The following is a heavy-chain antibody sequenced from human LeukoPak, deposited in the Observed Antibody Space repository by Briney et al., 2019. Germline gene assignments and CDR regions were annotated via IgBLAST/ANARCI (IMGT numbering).Heavy chain of an antibody. V-gene: IGHV3-23*01. CDR1: GFTFSSYA. D-gene: IGHD3-10*01. J-gene: IGHJ4*02. CDR3: AKSPYRITAFDY. CDR2: ISGSGGST. Sequence: GGSLRLSCAASGFTFSSYAMSWVRQAPGKGLEWVSAISGSGGSTYYADSVEGRFTISRDNSKNTLYLQMNSLRAEDTAVYYCAKSPYRITAFDYWGQGTLVTVSS.